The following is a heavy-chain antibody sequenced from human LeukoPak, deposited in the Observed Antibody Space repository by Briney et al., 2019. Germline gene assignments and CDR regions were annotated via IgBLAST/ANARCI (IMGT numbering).Heavy chain of an antibody. V-gene: IGHV3-23*01. Sequence: GGSLRLSCAASGFTFSTYAMGWVRQAPGKGLEWVSTVTGSGGSTYYADSVNGRFTISRDNSKNTLFLQMASLSADVTALYYCAKDLVVETPTGIFDFWGQGTLVTVSS. CDR3: AKDLVVETPTGIFDF. J-gene: IGHJ4*02. CDR2: VTGSGGST. CDR1: GFTFSTYA. D-gene: IGHD2-21*02.